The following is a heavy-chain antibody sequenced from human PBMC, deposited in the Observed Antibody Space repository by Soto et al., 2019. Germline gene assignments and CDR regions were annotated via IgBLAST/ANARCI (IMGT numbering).Heavy chain of an antibody. CDR1: GFTFSSYA. D-gene: IGHD3-3*01. Sequence: GGSLRLSCAASGFTFSSYAMSWVRQAPGKGLEWVSTISGSVGTTYYADSVKGRFTISRDNSKNTLYLQMNSLSAEDTAVYYCAKSEDLRITVFGVRNYGMDVWGQGTTVTVSS. V-gene: IGHV3-23*01. J-gene: IGHJ6*02. CDR2: ISGSVGTT. CDR3: AKSEDLRITVFGVRNYGMDV.